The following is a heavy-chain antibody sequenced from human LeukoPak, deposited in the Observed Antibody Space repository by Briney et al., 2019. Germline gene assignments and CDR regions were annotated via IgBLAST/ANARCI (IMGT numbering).Heavy chain of an antibody. V-gene: IGHV4-38-2*01. CDR3: ARYIVVVPAAGFDY. J-gene: IGHJ4*02. CDR1: GYSISSGYY. D-gene: IGHD2-2*01. Sequence: SETLSLTCAVSGYSISSGYYWGWIRQPPGKGLEWIGSIYHSGSTYYNPSLKSRVTISVDTSKNQFSLKLSSVTAADTAVYYCARYIVVVPAAGFDYWGQGTLVTVSS. CDR2: IYHSGST.